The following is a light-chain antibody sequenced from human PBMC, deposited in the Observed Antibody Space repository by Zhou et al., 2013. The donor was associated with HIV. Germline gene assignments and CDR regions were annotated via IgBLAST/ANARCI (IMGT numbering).Light chain of an antibody. CDR1: QSVSSY. V-gene: IGKV3-11*01. CDR2: DAS. CDR3: QQRSGWLT. Sequence: EIVLTQSPATLSLSPGERVTLSCRASQSVSSYLAWYQQKPGQAPRLLIYDASNRATGIPGRFSGSGSGTDFTLTISSLEPEDFAVYYCQQRSGWLTFGGRDQG. J-gene: IGKJ4*01.